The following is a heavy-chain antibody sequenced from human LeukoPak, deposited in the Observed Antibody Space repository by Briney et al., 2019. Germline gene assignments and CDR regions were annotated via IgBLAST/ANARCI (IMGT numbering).Heavy chain of an antibody. J-gene: IGHJ4*02. V-gene: IGHV1-2*02. Sequence: ASVKVSCKASGYTFTGYYMHWVRQAPGQGLEWMGWINPNSGGTNYAQKFQGRVTMTRDTSISTAYMELSRLRSDGTAVYYCARGTGRLLLPFGYWGQGTLVTVSS. CDR1: GYTFTGYY. CDR2: INPNSGGT. CDR3: ARGTGRLLLPFGY. D-gene: IGHD3-22*01.